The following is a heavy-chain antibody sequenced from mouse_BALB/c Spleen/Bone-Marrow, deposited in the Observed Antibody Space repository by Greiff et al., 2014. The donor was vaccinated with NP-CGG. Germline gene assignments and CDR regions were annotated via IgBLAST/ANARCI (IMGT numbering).Heavy chain of an antibody. CDR1: GFTFSSFG. D-gene: IGHD2-3*01. CDR3: ARSDGAMDY. J-gene: IGHJ4*01. Sequence: EVNVVESGGGLVQPGGSRKLSCAASGFTFSSFGMHWVRQAPEKGLEWVAYISTGSSTIYYADTVKGRFTISRDNPKNTLFLLMISLRSEDTAMYYCARSDGAMDYWGQGTSVTVSS. V-gene: IGHV5-17*02. CDR2: ISTGSSTI.